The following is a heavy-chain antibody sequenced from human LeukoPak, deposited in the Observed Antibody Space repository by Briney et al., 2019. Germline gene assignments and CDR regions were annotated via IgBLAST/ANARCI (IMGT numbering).Heavy chain of an antibody. CDR3: ARGRGYDILTGSSYYFDY. Sequence: ASVKVSCKASGYSFTSYDINWVRQATGQGLEWMGWMNPNSGNTGYAQKFQGRVSMTRSTSISTAYMELSSLRSDDTAVYYCARGRGYDILTGSSYYFDYWGQGTLVTVSS. V-gene: IGHV1-8*01. J-gene: IGHJ4*02. D-gene: IGHD3-9*01. CDR1: GYSFTSYD. CDR2: MNPNSGNT.